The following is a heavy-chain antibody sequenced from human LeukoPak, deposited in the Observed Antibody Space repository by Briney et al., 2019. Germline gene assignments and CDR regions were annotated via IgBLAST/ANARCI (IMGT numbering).Heavy chain of an antibody. V-gene: IGHV3-7*01. CDR2: IKPDENEK. CDR1: GFTFSSNW. CDR3: ARSPDGFDY. Sequence: GGSLRLSCAASGFTFSSNWMSWVRQAPGKGLEWVANIKPDENEKYYVDSVKGRFTISRDNAKNSLYLQMNSLRAEDTAVYYCARSPDGFDYWGQGALVTVSS. D-gene: IGHD1-14*01. J-gene: IGHJ4*02.